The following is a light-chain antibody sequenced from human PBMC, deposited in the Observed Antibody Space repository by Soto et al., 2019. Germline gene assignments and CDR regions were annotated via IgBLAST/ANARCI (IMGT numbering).Light chain of an antibody. CDR2: GAS. CDR1: LSVSSN. Sequence: EIVMTQSPATLSVSTGERATLSCRASLSVSSNLAWYQQKPGQAPRLLIYGASTRATGIPARFTGSGSGTEFTLTISSLQSEDFAVYYCQQYNNWWTFGQGTKVAIK. J-gene: IGKJ1*01. V-gene: IGKV3-15*01. CDR3: QQYNNWWT.